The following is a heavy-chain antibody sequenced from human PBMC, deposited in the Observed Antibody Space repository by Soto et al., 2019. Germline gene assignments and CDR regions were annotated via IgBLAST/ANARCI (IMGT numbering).Heavy chain of an antibody. CDR3: AKGQQWLVHPTPHQWELRG. Sequence: QVQLVESGGGVVQPGRSLRLSCAASGFTFSSYGMHWVRQAPGKGLEWVAVISYDGSNKYYADSVKGRFTISRDNSKNTLYLQMNSLRAEDTAVYYCAKGQQWLVHPTPHQWELRGWGQGTLVTVSS. CDR1: GFTFSSYG. CDR2: ISYDGSNK. V-gene: IGHV3-30*18. D-gene: IGHD6-19*01. J-gene: IGHJ4*02.